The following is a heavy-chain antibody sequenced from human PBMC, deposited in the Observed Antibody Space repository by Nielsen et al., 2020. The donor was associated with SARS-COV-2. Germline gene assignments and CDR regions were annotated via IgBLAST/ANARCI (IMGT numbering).Heavy chain of an antibody. CDR1: GFTFSSYA. V-gene: IGHV3-23*01. CDR3: VKDHTTVRTSFDY. D-gene: IGHD4-17*01. J-gene: IGHJ4*02. Sequence: GESLKISCAASGFTFSSYAMSWVRQAPGKGLEWVSAISGSGGSTYYADSVKGRFTISRDNSKNTLYLQMNSLRAEDTAVYYCVKDHTTVRTSFDYWGQGTLVTVSS. CDR2: ISGSGGST.